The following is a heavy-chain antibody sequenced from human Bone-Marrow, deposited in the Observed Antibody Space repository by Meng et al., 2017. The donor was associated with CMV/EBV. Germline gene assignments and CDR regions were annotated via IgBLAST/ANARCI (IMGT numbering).Heavy chain of an antibody. CDR1: GYTFTSYD. V-gene: IGHV1-8*03. CDR2: MNPNSGNT. J-gene: IGHJ4*02. D-gene: IGHD6-13*01. CDR3: ARDLSIAAAYLLDY. Sequence: ASVKVSCKASGYTFTSYDINWVRQATGQGLEWMGWMNPNSGNTGYAQKFQGRVTITRNTSISTAYMELSSLRSEDTAVYYCARDLSIAAAYLLDYWGQGTLVTVSS.